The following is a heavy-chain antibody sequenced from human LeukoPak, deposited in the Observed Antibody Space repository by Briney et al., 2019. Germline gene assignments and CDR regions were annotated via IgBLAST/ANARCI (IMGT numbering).Heavy chain of an antibody. Sequence: SETLSLTLTVSGGSISGWYWSWIRQPAGKGLEWIGRLYSTGGTIYNPSLKSRVTMSVDTSKNHFSLKLSSVTAADTAVYYCARWNDAFELWGQGTMVTVSS. D-gene: IGHD1-1*01. CDR3: ARWNDAFEL. J-gene: IGHJ3*01. CDR1: GGSISGWY. CDR2: LYSTGGT. V-gene: IGHV4-4*07.